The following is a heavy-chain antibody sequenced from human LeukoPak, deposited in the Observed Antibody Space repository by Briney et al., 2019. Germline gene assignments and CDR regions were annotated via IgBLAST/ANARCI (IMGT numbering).Heavy chain of an antibody. J-gene: IGHJ6*03. D-gene: IGHD5-18*01. CDR1: GGSISSYY. CDR2: IYYSGST. V-gene: IGHV4-59*01. CDR3: ARVKQLWSRDFSYYMDV. Sequence: SETLSLTCTVSGGSISSYYWSWIRQPAGKGLEWIGYIYYSGSTNYNPSLKSRVTISVDTSKNQFSLKLSSVTAADTAVYYCARVKQLWSRDFSYYMDVWGKGTTVTVSS.